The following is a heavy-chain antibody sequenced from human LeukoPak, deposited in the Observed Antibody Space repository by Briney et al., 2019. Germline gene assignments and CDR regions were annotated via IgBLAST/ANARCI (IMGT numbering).Heavy chain of an antibody. J-gene: IGHJ4*02. D-gene: IGHD3-3*01. CDR3: AKDRPVWSGYYFDY. V-gene: IGHV3-30-3*01. CDR1: GFAFSSYA. Sequence: GGSLRLSCAASGFAFSSYAMHWVRQAPGKGLEWVAVISYDGSNKYYADSVKGRFTISRDNSKNTLYLQMNSLRAEDTAVYYCAKDRPVWSGYYFDYWGQGTLATVSS. CDR2: ISYDGSNK.